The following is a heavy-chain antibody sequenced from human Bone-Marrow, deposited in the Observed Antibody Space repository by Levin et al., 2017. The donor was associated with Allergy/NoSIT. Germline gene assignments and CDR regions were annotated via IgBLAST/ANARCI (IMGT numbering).Heavy chain of an antibody. CDR3: ARVIGGDSGYWVYFDY. Sequence: SETLSLTCTVSGGSISSYYWSWIRQPPGTGLEWIGYIYYSGSTNYNPYLKSRVTISVETSKNQFSLKLSSVTAAEPAVYYWARVIGGDSGYWVYFDYWGQGTLVTVSS. J-gene: IGHJ4*02. CDR1: GGSISSYY. D-gene: IGHD3-22*01. V-gene: IGHV4-59*01. CDR2: IYYSGST.